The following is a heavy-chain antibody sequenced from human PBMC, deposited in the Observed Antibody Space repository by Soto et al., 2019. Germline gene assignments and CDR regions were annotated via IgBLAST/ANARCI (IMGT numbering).Heavy chain of an antibody. CDR1: GDSISSGDHY. CDR2: IYYSGTT. CDR3: ARGAYSDSSSYFDY. J-gene: IGHJ4*02. V-gene: IGHV4-30-4*01. Sequence: QVQLQESGPGLVKPSQTLSLTCTVSGDSISSGDHYWSWIRQPPGKGLEWIGYIYYSGTTYSRPSLQSRVTISVDTSKNHFYLKLNSVTAADTAVYYCARGAYSDSSSYFDYWGQGTLVPVS. D-gene: IGHD6-6*01.